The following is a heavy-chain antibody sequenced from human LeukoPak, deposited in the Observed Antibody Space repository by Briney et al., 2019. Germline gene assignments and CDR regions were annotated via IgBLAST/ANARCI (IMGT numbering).Heavy chain of an antibody. CDR3: ARAADYYYYYMDV. Sequence: SETLSLTCTVSGGSISSHYWSWIRQPPGKGLEWIGYIYYSGSTNYNPSLKSRVTISVDTSKNQFSLKLSSETAADTAVYYCARAADYYYYYMDVWGKGTTVTVSS. CDR2: IYYSGST. CDR1: GGSISSHY. J-gene: IGHJ6*03. V-gene: IGHV4-59*11.